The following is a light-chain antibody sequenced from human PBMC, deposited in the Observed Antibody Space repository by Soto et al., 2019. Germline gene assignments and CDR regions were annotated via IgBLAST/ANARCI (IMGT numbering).Light chain of an antibody. CDR2: GAS. V-gene: IGKV3-15*01. CDR3: QQYNNWPGT. Sequence: EIVMTQSPATLSVSPGERATLSCGASESVSSNLAWYQQKPGQTPRLLIYGASTRATGIPARFSSSGSGTEFNLTISGLQSEDFVVYYCQQYNNWPGTFGQGTKVEIK. J-gene: IGKJ1*01. CDR1: ESVSSN.